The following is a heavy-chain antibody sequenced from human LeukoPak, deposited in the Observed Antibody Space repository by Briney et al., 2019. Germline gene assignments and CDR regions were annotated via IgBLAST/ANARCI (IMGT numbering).Heavy chain of an antibody. J-gene: IGHJ5*02. D-gene: IGHD6-13*01. CDR3: ARLDGAAAGSRWFDP. CDR1: GYSFTSYW. CDR2: IYPGDSDT. V-gene: IGHV5-51*01. Sequence: GESLKISCKGSGYSFTSYWIGWVRQMPGKGLEWMGIIYPGDSDTRYSPSFQGQVTISADKSISTAYLQWSSLKASDTAMYYRARLDGAAAGSRWFDPWGQGTLVTVSS.